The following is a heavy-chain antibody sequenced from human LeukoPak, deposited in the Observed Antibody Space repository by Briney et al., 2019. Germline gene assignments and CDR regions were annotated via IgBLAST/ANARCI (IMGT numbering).Heavy chain of an antibody. J-gene: IGHJ4*02. V-gene: IGHV3-30*03. CDR3: ACIVATGQGNNFDY. D-gene: IGHD5-12*01. CDR1: GFTFSSYG. CDR2: ISYDGSNK. Sequence: GSLRLSCAASGFTFSSYGMHWVRQAPGKGLEWVAVISYDGSNKYYADSVKGRFTISRDNSKNTLYLQMNSLRAEDTAVYYCACIVATGQGNNFDYWGQGTLVTVSS.